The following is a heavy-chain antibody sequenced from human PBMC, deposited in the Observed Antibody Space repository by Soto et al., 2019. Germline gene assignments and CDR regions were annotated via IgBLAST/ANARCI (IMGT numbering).Heavy chain of an antibody. CDR3: ASGLSGNADTLAGVDNFTF. V-gene: IGHV1-69*01. CDR2: IIPVFGTP. CDR1: GGTFSSYA. J-gene: IGHJ1*01. D-gene: IGHD3-9*01. Sequence: QVQLVQSEAEVKKPGSSVKVSCTASGGTFSSYAFAWVRRAPGQGLEWMSGIIPVFGTPRYAQTFLGRVSVTADAVTRTVYRQLSGLRSGGTAVYYCASGLSGNADTLAGVDNFTFWGPGTLVTVSS.